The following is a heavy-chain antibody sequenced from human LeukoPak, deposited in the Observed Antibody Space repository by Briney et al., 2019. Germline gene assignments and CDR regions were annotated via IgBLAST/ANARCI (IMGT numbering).Heavy chain of an antibody. CDR3: AKDLSAACPYGMDV. J-gene: IGHJ6*02. CDR2: ISYDGSNK. CDR1: GFTFRSYG. V-gene: IGHV3-30*18. D-gene: IGHD6-6*01. Sequence: GGSLTLSCAASGFTFRSYGMHWVRQAPGKGLEWVAVISYDGSNKYYADSVKGRFTISRDNSKNTLYLQMNSLRAEDTAVYYCAKDLSAACPYGMDVWGQGTTVTVSS.